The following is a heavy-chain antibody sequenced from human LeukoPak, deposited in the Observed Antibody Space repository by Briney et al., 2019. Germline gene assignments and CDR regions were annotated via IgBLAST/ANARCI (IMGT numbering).Heavy chain of an antibody. CDR3: ARQRPLWFGELFYYYYYKNG. D-gene: IGHD3-10*01. Sequence: PSETLSLTCTVFGGSIISYCCSWIRQPPGKGLEWIGYIYYSGSTNYNPSLKGRVTISVDTSKNQFSLKLSSVTAADTAVYYCARQRPLWFGELFYYYYYKNGGGKGTTVTVSS. J-gene: IGHJ6*03. CDR2: IYYSGST. CDR1: GGSIISYC. V-gene: IGHV4-59*01.